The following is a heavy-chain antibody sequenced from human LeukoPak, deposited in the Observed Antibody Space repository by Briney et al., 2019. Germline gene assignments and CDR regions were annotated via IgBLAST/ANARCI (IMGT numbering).Heavy chain of an antibody. Sequence: GGSLRLSCAASGFTFSSYSMNWVRQAPGKGLEWVSYISSSSSTIYYADSVKGRFTISRDNAKNSPYLQMNSLRAEDTAVYYCARALQTYYYDSSGYLNRFDPWGQGTLVTVSS. CDR3: ARALQTYYYDSSGYLNRFDP. V-gene: IGHV3-48*01. CDR1: GFTFSSYS. CDR2: ISSSSSTI. J-gene: IGHJ5*02. D-gene: IGHD3-22*01.